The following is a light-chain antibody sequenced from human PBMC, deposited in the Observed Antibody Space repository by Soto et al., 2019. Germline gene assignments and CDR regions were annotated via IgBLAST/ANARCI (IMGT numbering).Light chain of an antibody. CDR1: QSVSSS. V-gene: IGKV3-11*01. CDR3: QQHSNLPLT. J-gene: IGKJ4*01. Sequence: EIVLIQSPATLSLSPGERATLSCRASQSVSSSLAWYQQNPGQAPRHLIFDASNRATGIPVRFSGSGSGTDFTLTISSLEPEDFTVYYCQQHSNLPLTFVGGTKVDIK. CDR2: DAS.